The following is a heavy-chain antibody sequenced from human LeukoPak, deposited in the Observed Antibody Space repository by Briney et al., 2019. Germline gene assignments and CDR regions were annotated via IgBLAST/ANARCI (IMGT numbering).Heavy chain of an antibody. CDR1: GFTFSSYA. J-gene: IGHJ4*02. Sequence: TGGSLRLSCAASGFTFSSYAMSWVRQAPGKGLEWVSSIYYSDSLKGRFTISRDNARSSLYLQMSSLRAEDTAVYYCARRREHGSGSDWLWGQGTLVTVSS. CDR2: I. V-gene: IGHV3-21*01. CDR3: ARRREHGSGSDWL. D-gene: IGHD3-10*01.